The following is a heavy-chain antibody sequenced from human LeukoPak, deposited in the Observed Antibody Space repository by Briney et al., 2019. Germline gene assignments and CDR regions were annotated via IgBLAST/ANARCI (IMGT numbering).Heavy chain of an antibody. J-gene: IGHJ4*02. CDR1: GFTFSSYA. CDR3: AKDPSIGKYCTNGVCSPFDY. CDR2: ISDSGDYT. D-gene: IGHD2-8*01. V-gene: IGHV3-23*01. Sequence: GGSLRLSCAGSGFTFSSYAMSWVRQAPGQGLEGVSVISDSGDYTSYADSVRGRFTISRDNSRNTLYLQMISLRPEDTAVYYCAKDPSIGKYCTNGVCSPFDYWGQGTLVTVSS.